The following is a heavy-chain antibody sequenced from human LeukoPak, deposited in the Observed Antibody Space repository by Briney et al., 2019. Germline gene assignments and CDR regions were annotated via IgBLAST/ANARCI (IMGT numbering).Heavy chain of an antibody. J-gene: IGHJ4*02. Sequence: GRSLRLSCAASGFTFEDYAMHWVRQSPGKGLEGVSGMSWNSGSIVYADPVKGLFTISRENAKNSLYLQMNSLRDEDTALYYCAKASFDFWSGYFDYWGQGTLVTVSS. D-gene: IGHD3-3*01. CDR3: AKASFDFWSGYFDY. V-gene: IGHV3-9*01. CDR1: GFTFEDYA. CDR2: MSWNSGSI.